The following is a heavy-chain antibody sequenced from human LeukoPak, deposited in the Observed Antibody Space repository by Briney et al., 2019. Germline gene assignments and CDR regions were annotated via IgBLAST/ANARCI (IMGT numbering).Heavy chain of an antibody. D-gene: IGHD5-24*01. CDR1: GGSISSGSYY. J-gene: IGHJ4*02. V-gene: IGHV4-61*02. CDR2: IYTSGST. CDR3: ARDWEDGYNYSLFY. Sequence: SETLSLTCTVSGGSISSGSYYWSWIRQPAGKGLEWIGRIYTSGSTNYNPSLKSRVTISVDTSKNQFSLKLSSVTAADTAVYYCARDWEDGYNYSLFYWGQGTLVTVSS.